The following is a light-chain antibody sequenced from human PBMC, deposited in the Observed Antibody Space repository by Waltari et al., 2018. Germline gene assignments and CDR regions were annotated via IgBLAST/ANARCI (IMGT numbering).Light chain of an antibody. CDR3: QCRSNWPPVT. CDR1: QSIKTS. CDR2: DAS. J-gene: IGKJ5*01. Sequence: EIVLTQSPATLSLSPGERATLPCTASQSIKTSLAWYQQKPGQAPRPLIYDASYRATGVPARFSGSGSGTDFTLTINILEPEDFAVYYCQCRSNWPPVTFGQGTRLEIK. V-gene: IGKV3-11*01.